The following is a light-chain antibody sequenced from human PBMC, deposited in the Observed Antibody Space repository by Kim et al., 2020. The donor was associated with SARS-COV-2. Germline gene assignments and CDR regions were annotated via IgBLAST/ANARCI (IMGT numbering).Light chain of an antibody. CDR2: DVT. CDR1: AADIGDYNF. Sequence: QSVVTQPASVSGSPGQSITISCTGSAADIGDYNFVSWFQQHSGEVPKLLIFDVTYRPSGVSHRFSGSKSGNTASLTISGLQPEDAADYYCNSYVMSTTAYVFGTGTKVTVL. V-gene: IGLV2-14*03. J-gene: IGLJ1*01. CDR3: NSYVMSTTAYV.